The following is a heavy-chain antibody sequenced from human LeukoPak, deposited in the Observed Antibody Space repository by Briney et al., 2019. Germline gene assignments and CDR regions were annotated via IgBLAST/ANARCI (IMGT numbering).Heavy chain of an antibody. J-gene: IGHJ4*02. CDR2: IYSGGST. CDR3: AREVHDFWSGSFDY. CDR1: VFTVCNNY. Sequence: GGSLRLSCAASVFTVCNNYMSWVRQAPGKGLEWVSVIYSGGSTYYADSVKGRFTISRDNSKNTLYLQMNSLRAEDTAVYYCAREVHDFWSGSFDYWGQGTLVTVSS. V-gene: IGHV3-53*01. D-gene: IGHD3-3*01.